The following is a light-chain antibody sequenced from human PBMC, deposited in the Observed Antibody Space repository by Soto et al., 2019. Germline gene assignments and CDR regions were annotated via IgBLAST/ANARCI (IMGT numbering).Light chain of an antibody. J-gene: IGKJ1*01. Sequence: EIVLTQSPGTLTLSPGESAALSCRASQTISNNYLVWYRQKPGQAPRLLIYAVSSRAAGIPDRFSGSGSGTDFALTIASLEPEDSAVYYCQQHSNSPWTFGQGTRVDI. V-gene: IGKV3-20*01. CDR2: AVS. CDR1: QTISNNY. CDR3: QQHSNSPWT.